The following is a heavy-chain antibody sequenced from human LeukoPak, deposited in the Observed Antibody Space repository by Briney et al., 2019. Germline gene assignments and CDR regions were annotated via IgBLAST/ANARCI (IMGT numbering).Heavy chain of an antibody. CDR2: ISSSGSTI. CDR1: GFTFSSYE. V-gene: IGHV3-48*03. J-gene: IGHJ6*04. Sequence: GGSLRLSCAASGFTFSSYEMNWVHQAPGKGLEWVSYISSSGSTIYYADSVKGRFTISRDNAKNSLYLQMNSLRAEDTAVYYCARDGGYDILTGYYYYYGMDVWGKGTTVTVSS. D-gene: IGHD3-9*01. CDR3: ARDGGYDILTGYYYYYGMDV.